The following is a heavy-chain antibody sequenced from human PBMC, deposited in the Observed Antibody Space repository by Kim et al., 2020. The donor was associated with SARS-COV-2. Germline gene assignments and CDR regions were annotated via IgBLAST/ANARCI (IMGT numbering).Heavy chain of an antibody. Sequence: GGSLRLSCTASAFTFTSYALSWVRQAPGKGLEWVSAISGTGASTYYADSVKGRFTISRDNSKSALYLQMNSLRVEDTAIYYCARGDVVVVTAALDHWGQG. J-gene: IGHJ4*02. CDR2: ISGTGAST. D-gene: IGHD2-15*01. V-gene: IGHV3-23*01. CDR1: AFTFTSYA. CDR3: ARGDVVVVTAALDH.